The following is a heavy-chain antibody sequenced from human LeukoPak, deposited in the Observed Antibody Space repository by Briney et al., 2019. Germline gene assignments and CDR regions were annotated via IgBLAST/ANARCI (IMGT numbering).Heavy chain of an antibody. V-gene: IGHV3-49*03. CDR2: SRSKAYGGTT. Sequence: GGSLRLSCTASGFTFGDYAMSWFRQAPGKGLEWVGFSRSKAYGGTTEYAASVKGRFTISRDDSKNIAYLQMNSLKTEDTAVYYCGSGSGWYSPDYWGQGTLVTVSS. CDR3: GSGSGWYSPDY. CDR1: GFTFGDYA. J-gene: IGHJ4*02. D-gene: IGHD6-19*01.